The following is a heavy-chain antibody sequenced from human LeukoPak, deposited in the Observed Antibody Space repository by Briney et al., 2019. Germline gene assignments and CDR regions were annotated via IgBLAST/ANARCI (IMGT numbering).Heavy chain of an antibody. CDR3: VKNDGWFHLAQ. Sequence: SETLSLTCAVSGGSISSGGYSWSWIRQPPGKGLEWIGYIYHSGSTYYNPSLKSRVTISVDRSKNQFSLKLSSVTAADTAVYYCVKNDGWFHLAQWGQGTLVTVSS. CDR2: IYHSGST. J-gene: IGHJ4*02. V-gene: IGHV4-30-2*01. D-gene: IGHD6-19*01. CDR1: GGSISSGGYS.